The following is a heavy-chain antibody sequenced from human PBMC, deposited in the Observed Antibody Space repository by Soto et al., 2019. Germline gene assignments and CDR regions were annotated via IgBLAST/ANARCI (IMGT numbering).Heavy chain of an antibody. D-gene: IGHD1-26*01. CDR1: GYTFTGYY. Sequence: QVQLVQSGAEVKKPGASVKVSCKASGYTFTGYYMHWVRQAPGQGLEWMGWINPNSGGTNYAQKFQGWVTMTRDTXIXXADMELSRLRSDDTAVYYCARGGIGPQGRENWFDPWGQGTLVTVSS. CDR3: ARGGIGPQGRENWFDP. V-gene: IGHV1-2*04. CDR2: INPNSGGT. J-gene: IGHJ5*02.